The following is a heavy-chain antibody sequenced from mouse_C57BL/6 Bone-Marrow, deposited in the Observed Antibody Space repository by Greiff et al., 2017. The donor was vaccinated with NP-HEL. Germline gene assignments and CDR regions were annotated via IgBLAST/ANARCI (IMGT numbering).Heavy chain of an antibody. J-gene: IGHJ4*01. CDR1: GYTFTSYW. D-gene: IGHD2-2*01. V-gene: IGHV1-53*01. Sequence: QVQLQQPGTELVKPGASVKLSCKASGYTFTSYWMHWVKQRPGQGLEWIGNINPSNGGTNYNEKFKSKATLTVDKSYSTAYMQLSSLTSEDSAVYYCANYSHPNVYDGNYYAMDYWGQGTSVTVSS. CDR2: INPSNGGT. CDR3: ANYSHPNVYDGNYYAMDY.